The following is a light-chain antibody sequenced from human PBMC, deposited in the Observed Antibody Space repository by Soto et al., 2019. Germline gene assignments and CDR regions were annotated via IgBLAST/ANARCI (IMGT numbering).Light chain of an antibody. CDR2: QAS. Sequence: DIQMTQSPSTLLDSVGERATAIGRPSTGIIGQLAWYQQKPGKAPNLLIYQASNLETGVPSRFSGSGSGTEFTLTISSLQPDDLATYYCLQYQSYWTFGQGTKVEVK. CDR1: TGIIGQ. V-gene: IGKV1-5*03. CDR3: LQYQSYWT. J-gene: IGKJ1*01.